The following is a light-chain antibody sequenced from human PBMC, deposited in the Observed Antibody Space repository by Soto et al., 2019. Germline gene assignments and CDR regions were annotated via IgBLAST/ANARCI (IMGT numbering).Light chain of an antibody. J-gene: IGKJ2*01. Sequence: DIRMTQSPSTLSASVGDRVTITCRASQGILTRLAWYQQKPGKAPRLLIHEASTLQSGVPARFSGGGSGTEFTLTITTLQPDDVATYYCQQYYSLYIFGQGTKLEI. CDR1: QGILTR. CDR3: QQYYSLYI. V-gene: IGKV1-5*03. CDR2: EAS.